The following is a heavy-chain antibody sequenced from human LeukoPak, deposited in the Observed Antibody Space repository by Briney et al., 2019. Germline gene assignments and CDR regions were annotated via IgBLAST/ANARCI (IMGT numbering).Heavy chain of an antibody. Sequence: PGGSLRLSCAASGFTFSIYSMNWVRQAPGKGLEWVASIGGSSSSLYYAESVKGRFTISRDNARNSLYLQMNSLRAEDTAVYYCAKEAGQDYGALDAFDVWGQGTMVTVSS. CDR3: AKEAGQDYGALDAFDV. CDR2: IGGSSSSL. CDR1: GFTFSIYS. D-gene: IGHD4-17*01. V-gene: IGHV3-21*01. J-gene: IGHJ3*01.